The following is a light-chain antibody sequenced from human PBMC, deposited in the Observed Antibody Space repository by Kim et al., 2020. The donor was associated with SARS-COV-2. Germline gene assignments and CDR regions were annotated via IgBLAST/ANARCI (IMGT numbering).Light chain of an antibody. J-gene: IGKJ1*01. V-gene: IGKV1-5*01. Sequence: DVQMTQSPPTLSASVGDRVTITCRASQNISSWLDWYQQKPGKAPTVLSYVASKLESGVPSRFRGSGSGREFTLTISSLQPDDSATYYCQHYNSYARTFGQGTKVDIK. CDR3: QHYNSYART. CDR2: VAS. CDR1: QNISSW.